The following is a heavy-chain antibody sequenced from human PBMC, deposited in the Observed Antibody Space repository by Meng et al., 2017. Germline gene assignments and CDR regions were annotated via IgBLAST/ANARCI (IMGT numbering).Heavy chain of an antibody. CDR3: AHRRGDSREGWFDP. CDR2: IYWDDDK. J-gene: IGHJ5*02. V-gene: IGHV2-5*02. D-gene: IGHD2-21*02. CDR1: GLPLSTSGVG. Sequence: ILLEESCPTLVKPTQTLTLTCNFYGLPLSTSGVGVGWIRQPPGKALEWLALIYWDDDKRYSPSLKSRLTITKDTSKNQVVLTMTNMDPVDTATYYCAHRRGDSREGWFDPWGQGTLVTVSS.